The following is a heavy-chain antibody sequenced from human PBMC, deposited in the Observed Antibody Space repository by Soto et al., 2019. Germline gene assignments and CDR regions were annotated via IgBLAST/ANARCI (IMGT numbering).Heavy chain of an antibody. J-gene: IGHJ3*02. V-gene: IGHV1-3*05. CDR3: ARGLAYCGGVCYFPQDAFDI. CDR1: GYTFTSYA. CDR2: INAGNGNT. D-gene: IGHD2-21*02. Sequence: QVQLVQSGAEEKKPGASVKVSCKASGYTFTSYAMHWVRQAPGQRLEWMGWINAGNGNTKYSQKFRGRVTITRDTSASTAYMELSSLRSEDTAVYYCARGLAYCGGVCYFPQDAFDIWGQGTMVTVSS.